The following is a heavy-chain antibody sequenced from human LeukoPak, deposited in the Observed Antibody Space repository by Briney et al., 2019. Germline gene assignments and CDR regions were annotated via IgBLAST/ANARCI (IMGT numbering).Heavy chain of an antibody. J-gene: IGHJ6*02. D-gene: IGHD2-15*01. CDR3: ASGTLYCSGGSCLPGGYYYYGMDV. CDR1: GFTFSSYW. Sequence: GGSLRLSCAASGFTFSSYWMHWVRQAPGKGPVWVSRINSDGSSTSYADSVKGRFTISRDNAKNTLYLQMNSLRAEDTAVYYCASGTLYCSGGSCLPGGYYYYGMDVWGQGTTVTVSS. V-gene: IGHV3-74*01. CDR2: INSDGSST.